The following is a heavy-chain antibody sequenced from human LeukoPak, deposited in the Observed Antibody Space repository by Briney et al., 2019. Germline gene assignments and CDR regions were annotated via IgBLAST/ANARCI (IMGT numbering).Heavy chain of an antibody. CDR1: GGTFSSYA. J-gene: IGHJ4*02. Sequence: SVKVSCKASGGTFSSYAISWVRQAPGQGLEWMGGIIPIFGTANYAQKFQGRVTITMDESTSTAYMELSSLRSEDTAVYYCAGSGTVQLERRGGVSFDYWGQGTLVTVSS. V-gene: IGHV1-69*05. CDR2: IIPIFGTA. D-gene: IGHD1-1*01. CDR3: AGSGTVQLERRGGVSFDY.